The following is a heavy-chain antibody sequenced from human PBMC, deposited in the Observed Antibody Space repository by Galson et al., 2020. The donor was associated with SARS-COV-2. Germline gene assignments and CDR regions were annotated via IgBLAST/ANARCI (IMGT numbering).Heavy chain of an antibody. D-gene: IGHD6-19*01. CDR2: IYYSGST. CDR3: ARVRLSSSGWYRGYYFDY. CDR1: GGSISSYY. J-gene: IGHJ4*02. Sequence: SETLSLTCTVSGGSISSYYWSWIRQPPGKGLEWIGYIYYSGSTNYNPSLKSRVTISVDTSKNQFSLKLSSVTAADTAVYYCARVRLSSSGWYRGYYFDYWGQGTLVTVSS. V-gene: IGHV4-59*01.